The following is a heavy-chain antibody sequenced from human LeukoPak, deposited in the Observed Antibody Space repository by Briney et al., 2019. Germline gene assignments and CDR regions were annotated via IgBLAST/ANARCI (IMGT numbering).Heavy chain of an antibody. CDR3: ARVYDILTDYSDWFDP. J-gene: IGHJ5*02. D-gene: IGHD3-9*01. Sequence: ASVKVSCKASGYTFTGYYMHWVRQTPGQGLEWMGWINPNSGGTNYAQKFQGRVTMTRDTSISTAYMEPSRLRSDDTAVYYCARVYDILTDYSDWFDPWGQGTLVTVSS. V-gene: IGHV1-2*02. CDR2: INPNSGGT. CDR1: GYTFTGYY.